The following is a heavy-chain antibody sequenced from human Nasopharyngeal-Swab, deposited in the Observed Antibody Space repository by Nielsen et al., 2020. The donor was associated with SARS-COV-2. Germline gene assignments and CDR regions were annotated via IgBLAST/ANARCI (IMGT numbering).Heavy chain of an antibody. V-gene: IGHV4-39*07. Sequence: SETLSLTCTVSGGSISSYYWGWIRQPPEKGLEWIGSIYYSGSTYYNPSLKSRVTISVDTSKNQFSLKLSSVTAADTAVYYCARDLNYYDSSGYAPFDYWGQGTLVTVSS. CDR3: ARDLNYYDSSGYAPFDY. CDR1: GGSISSYY. D-gene: IGHD3-22*01. CDR2: IYYSGST. J-gene: IGHJ4*02.